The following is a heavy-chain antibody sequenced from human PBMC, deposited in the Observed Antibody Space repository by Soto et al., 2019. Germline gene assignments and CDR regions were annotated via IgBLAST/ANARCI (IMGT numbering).Heavy chain of an antibody. Sequence: NPSETLSLTCSVSGGSINSYWWSWIRQPAGKGLAWIGRVYSSGTTDYNPPRNSRATMSVETSKNQFSLKLSSVTAADTAVYYCANLRAAAGMGFDYWGQGTLVTVSS. CDR3: ANLRAAAGMGFDY. V-gene: IGHV4-4*07. J-gene: IGHJ4*02. CDR2: VYSSGTT. CDR1: GGSINSYW. D-gene: IGHD6-13*01.